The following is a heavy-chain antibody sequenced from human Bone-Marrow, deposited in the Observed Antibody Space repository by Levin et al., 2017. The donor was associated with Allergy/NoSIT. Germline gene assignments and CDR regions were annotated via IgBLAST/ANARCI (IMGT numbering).Heavy chain of an antibody. CDR2: IYPGDSDT. D-gene: IGHD6-6*01. CDR3: ARRPIAAQYSHLFLFDY. V-gene: IGHV5-51*01. CDR1: GYSFTSYW. J-gene: IGHJ4*02. Sequence: GESLKISCKGSGYSFTSYWIGWVRQMPGKGLEWMGIIYPGDSDTRYSPSFQGQVTISADKSISTAYLQWSSLKASDTAMYYCARRPIAAQYSHLFLFDYWGQGTLVTVSS.